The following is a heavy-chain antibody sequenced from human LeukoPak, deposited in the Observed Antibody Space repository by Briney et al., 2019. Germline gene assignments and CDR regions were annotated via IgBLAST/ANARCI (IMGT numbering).Heavy chain of an antibody. V-gene: IGHV3-21*01. CDR3: AREPKRGYSYGYQPGWFDP. J-gene: IGHJ5*02. CDR1: GFTFSSYS. D-gene: IGHD5-18*01. Sequence: GGSLRLSCAASGFTFSSYSMNWVRQAPGKGLEWVSSISSSSSYIYYADSVKGRFTISRDNAKNSLYLQMNSLRAEDTAVYYCAREPKRGYSYGYQPGWFDPWGQGTLVTVSS. CDR2: ISSSSSYI.